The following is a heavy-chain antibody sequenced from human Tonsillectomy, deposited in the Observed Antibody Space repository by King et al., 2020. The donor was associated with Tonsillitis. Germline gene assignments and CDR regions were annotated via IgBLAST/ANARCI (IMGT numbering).Heavy chain of an antibody. D-gene: IGHD1-1*01. J-gene: IGHJ6*03. CDR1: AFTFSSYW. Sequence: VQLVESGGGLVQPGGSLRLSCAASAFTFSSYWMHWVRQAPGKGLVWVSRINSDGSSTSYADSVKGRFTISRVNDKNTLYLQMNSLRAEDTAVYYCAREVPIYYYYMDVWGKGTTVTVSS. CDR3: AREVPIYYYYMDV. CDR2: INSDGSST. V-gene: IGHV3-74*01.